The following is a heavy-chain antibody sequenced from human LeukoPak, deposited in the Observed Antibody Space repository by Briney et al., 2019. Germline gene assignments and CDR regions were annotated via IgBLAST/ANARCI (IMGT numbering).Heavy chain of an antibody. Sequence: PSETLSLTCAVYGESFSGYYWSWIRQPPGKGLEWIGKINHSGSTNYNPSLKRRVTISVDTSKNKFSLKLSSVTAADTAVYYCASAPVGGTTLGFDYWGQGTLVTVSS. D-gene: IGHD1-26*01. CDR2: INHSGST. J-gene: IGHJ4*02. CDR3: ASAPVGGTTLGFDY. CDR1: GESFSGYY. V-gene: IGHV4-34*01.